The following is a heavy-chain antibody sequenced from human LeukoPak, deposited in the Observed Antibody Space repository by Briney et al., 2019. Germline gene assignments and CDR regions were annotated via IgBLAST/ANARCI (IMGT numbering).Heavy chain of an antibody. Sequence: SETLSLTCTVSGGSISSYYWSWIRQPPGKGLEWIGSIYHSGSTYYNPSLKSRVTISVDTSKNQFSLKLSSVTAADTAVYYCARTSGSGSYYPYYYYYYMDVWGKGTAVTVSS. J-gene: IGHJ6*03. V-gene: IGHV4-59*04. CDR2: IYHSGST. CDR1: GGSISSYY. CDR3: ARTSGSGSYYPYYYYYYMDV. D-gene: IGHD3-10*01.